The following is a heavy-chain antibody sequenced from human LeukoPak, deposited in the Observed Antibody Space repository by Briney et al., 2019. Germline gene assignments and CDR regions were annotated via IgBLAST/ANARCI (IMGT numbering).Heavy chain of an antibody. J-gene: IGHJ4*02. CDR3: ARLGYSSGSADY. D-gene: IGHD5-18*01. CDR2: LYYSVST. Sequence: PSETLSLTCTVSGCSISSYYLSWIRQPPGKGLEWIGYLYYSVSTNYNPSLKSRVTISVDTSKNQFSLKLSSVTAADTAVYYCARLGYSSGSADYWGQGTLVTVSS. CDR1: GCSISSYY. V-gene: IGHV4-59*01.